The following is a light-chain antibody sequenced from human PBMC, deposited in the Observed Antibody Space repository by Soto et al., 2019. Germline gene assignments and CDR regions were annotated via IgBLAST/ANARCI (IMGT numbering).Light chain of an antibody. V-gene: IGKV3-20*01. CDR1: QSVSSNS. CDR3: QQYGSSPLT. J-gene: IGKJ4*01. CDR2: GAS. Sequence: EIVLTQSPGTLSLSPGEGDTLSCRASQSVSSNSLAWYQQKPGQAPRLLLYGASTRATGIPDRFSGSGSGTDFSLTINSLEPEDFAVYYCQQYGSSPLTFGGGTKVEIK.